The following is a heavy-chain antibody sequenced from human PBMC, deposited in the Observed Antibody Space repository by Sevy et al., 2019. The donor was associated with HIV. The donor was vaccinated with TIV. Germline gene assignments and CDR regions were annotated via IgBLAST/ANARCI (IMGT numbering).Heavy chain of an antibody. CDR3: ARDRGEILWSAFKS. D-gene: IGHD3-10*01. Sequence: GGSLRLSCAASGFTFGEYGMHWVRQAPGKGLEWVAVISHDGRNHKYNADFEKGRFTISIDNSKNTVYVQMDRLRVEDTAVYYFARDRGEILWSAFKSWGQGTLVTVSS. CDR1: GFTFGEYG. V-gene: IGHV3-33*08. J-gene: IGHJ4*02. CDR2: ISHDGRNHK.